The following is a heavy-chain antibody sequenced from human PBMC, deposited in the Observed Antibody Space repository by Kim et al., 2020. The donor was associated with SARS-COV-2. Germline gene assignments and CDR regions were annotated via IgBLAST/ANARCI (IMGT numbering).Heavy chain of an antibody. CDR3: AKDFGDFLTGSTEFYYYYGMDV. Sequence: GGSLRLSCAASGFTFSSYAMSWVRQAPGKGLEWVSGISGSGGSRYYADSVNDRFTISRDNSKNTLYLQMNSLRAEDTAVYYCAKDFGDFLTGSTEFYYYYGMDVWGQGTTVTVSS. D-gene: IGHD3-9*01. V-gene: IGHV3-23*01. CDR2: ISGSGGSR. CDR1: GFTFSSYA. J-gene: IGHJ6*02.